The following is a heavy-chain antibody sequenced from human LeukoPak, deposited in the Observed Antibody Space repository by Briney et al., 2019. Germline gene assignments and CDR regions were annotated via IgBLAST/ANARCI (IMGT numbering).Heavy chain of an antibody. Sequence: GGSLRLSCAASGFTFSTFAMIWVRQAPGKGLEWVSAISGSGGSTYYADSVKGRFTISRDNSKNTLYLQMNSLRAEDTAVYYCAICHLYSSGCRNDYWGQGTLVTVSS. J-gene: IGHJ4*02. CDR3: AICHLYSSGCRNDY. CDR2: ISGSGGST. CDR1: GFTFSTFA. D-gene: IGHD6-19*01. V-gene: IGHV3-23*01.